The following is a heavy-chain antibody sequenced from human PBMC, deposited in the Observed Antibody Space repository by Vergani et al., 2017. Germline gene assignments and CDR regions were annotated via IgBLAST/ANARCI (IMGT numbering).Heavy chain of an antibody. CDR2: IIPIFGTA. CDR1: GGTFSSYA. V-gene: IGHV1-69*01. D-gene: IGHD3-16*01. CDR3: AVAVGGPGDYYYGMDV. J-gene: IGHJ6*02. Sequence: QVQLVQSGAEVKKPGSSVKVSCKASGGTFSSYAISWVRQAPGQGLEWMGGIIPIFGTANYAQKFQGRVTITADESTSTAYMELSSLRSEDTAVYYCAVAVGGPGDYYYGMDVWGQGTTVTVSS.